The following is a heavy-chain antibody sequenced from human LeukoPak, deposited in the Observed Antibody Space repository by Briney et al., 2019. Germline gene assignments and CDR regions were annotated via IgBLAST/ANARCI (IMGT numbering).Heavy chain of an antibody. V-gene: IGHV1-46*01. CDR1: GFTFSSYG. CDR2: INPSGGSA. J-gene: IGHJ4*02. Sequence: GGSLRLSCAASGFTFSSYGLHWVGQAPGQGLEWMGIINPSGGSASYAQKFQGRVTMTRDTSTSTVYMELSSLRSEDTAVYYCARAGVTLVRGVPIYFFDYWGQGTLVTVSS. D-gene: IGHD3-10*01. CDR3: ARAGVTLVRGVPIYFFDY.